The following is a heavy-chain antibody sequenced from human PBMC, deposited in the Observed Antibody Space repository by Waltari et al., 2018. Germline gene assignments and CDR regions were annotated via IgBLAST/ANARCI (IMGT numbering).Heavy chain of an antibody. CDR1: GFTFSTYN. V-gene: IGHV3-48*01. Sequence: EVQLVESGGGTVQPGGSLRLYCAASGFTFSTYNMNWVRQAPGKGLEWVSYISSDSSIMYYADSVKGRFTISRDNAKNSLYLHMNSLRAEDTAVYYCARDKSGLGYWGQGTLVTVSS. J-gene: IGHJ4*02. CDR2: ISSDSSIM. D-gene: IGHD3-10*01. CDR3: ARDKSGLGY.